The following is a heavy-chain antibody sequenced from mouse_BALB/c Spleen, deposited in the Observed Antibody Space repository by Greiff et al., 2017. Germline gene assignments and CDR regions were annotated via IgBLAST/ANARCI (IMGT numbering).Heavy chain of an antibody. CDR2: INPSTGYT. V-gene: IGHV1-7*01. CDR1: GYTFTSYW. Sequence: QVQLQQSGAELAKPGASVKMSCKASGYTFTSYWLHWVKQRPGQGLEWIGYINPSTGYTEYNQKFKDKATLTADKSSSTAYMQLSSLTSEDSAVYYCARDYEGFDYWGQGTTLTVSS. D-gene: IGHD1-1*01. CDR3: ARDYEGFDY. J-gene: IGHJ2*01.